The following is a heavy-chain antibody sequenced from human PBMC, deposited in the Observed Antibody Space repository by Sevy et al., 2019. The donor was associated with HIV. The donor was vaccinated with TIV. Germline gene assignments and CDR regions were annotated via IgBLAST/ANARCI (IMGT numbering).Heavy chain of an antibody. CDR1: GGTFNNHA. CDR2: IIPILGTI. J-gene: IGHJ4*02. V-gene: IGHV1-69*13. CDR3: AGGVMEVTNGFDI. Sequence: ASVKVSCKASGGTFNNHAFSWVRQAPGQGLEWVGGIIPILGTINYAQKFQGRVTITADESADTVYMKLSSLRSEDTAVYFCAGGVMEVTNGFDIWGQGTLVTVSS. D-gene: IGHD2-8*02.